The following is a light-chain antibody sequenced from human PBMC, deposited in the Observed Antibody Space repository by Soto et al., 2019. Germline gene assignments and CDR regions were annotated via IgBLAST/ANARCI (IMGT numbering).Light chain of an antibody. Sequence: QPVLTQSPSASASLGASVKLTCTLSSGHSSYAIAWHQQQPEKGPRYLMKLNSDGSHSKGDGIPDRFSGSSSGAERYLTIXXXXXXXEADYYCQTWGTGSVVFGGGTKLTVL. V-gene: IGLV4-69*01. CDR1: SGHSSYA. J-gene: IGLJ2*01. CDR2: LNSDGSH. CDR3: QTWGTGSVV.